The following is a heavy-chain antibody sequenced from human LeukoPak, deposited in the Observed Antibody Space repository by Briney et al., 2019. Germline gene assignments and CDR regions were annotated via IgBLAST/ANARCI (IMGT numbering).Heavy chain of an antibody. CDR2: ISSDGSKK. CDR3: AKDAGYNYAYSFDY. Sequence: GGSLRLSCAASGFTFSNYAIHWVRQAPGKGLEWVSVISSDGSKKSYGDSVKGRFTISRDKSKNTLYLQMNSLRADDTAVYYCAKDAGYNYAYSFDYWGQGTLLTVSS. D-gene: IGHD5-18*01. V-gene: IGHV3-30*04. CDR1: GFTFSNYA. J-gene: IGHJ4*02.